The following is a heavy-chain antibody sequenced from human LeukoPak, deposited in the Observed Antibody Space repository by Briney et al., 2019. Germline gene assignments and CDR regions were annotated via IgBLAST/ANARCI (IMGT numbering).Heavy chain of an antibody. J-gene: IGHJ5*02. D-gene: IGHD3-10*01. CDR3: ARDWLDYGSAYPDP. CDR2: IYTSGST. CDR1: SGSISSYD. V-gene: IGHV4-4*07. Sequence: SETLSLTCTVSSGSISSYDWSWIRQPAGKGLEWIGRIYTSGSTNYNPSLKSRVTMSVDTSKNQFSLKLSSVTAADTAVYYCARDWLDYGSAYPDPWGQGTLVTVSS.